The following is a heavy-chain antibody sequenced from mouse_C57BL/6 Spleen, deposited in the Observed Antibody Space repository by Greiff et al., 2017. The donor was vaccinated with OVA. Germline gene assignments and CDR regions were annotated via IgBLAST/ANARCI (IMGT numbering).Heavy chain of an antibody. CDR3: ASHPFDY. V-gene: IGHV5-6*01. CDR1: GFTFSSYG. Sequence: EVQLVESGGDLVKPGGSLKLSCAASGFTFSSYGMSWVRQTPDTRLEWVATISSGGSYTYYPDSVKGRFTISRDNAKNTLYLQMSSLKSEDTAMYYCASHPFDYWGQGTTLTVSS. J-gene: IGHJ2*01. CDR2: ISSGGSYT.